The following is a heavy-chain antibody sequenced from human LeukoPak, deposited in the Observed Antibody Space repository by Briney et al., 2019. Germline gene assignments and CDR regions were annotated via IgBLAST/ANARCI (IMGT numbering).Heavy chain of an antibody. CDR2: IRYDGSKK. Sequence: PGGSLRLSCGASGFTFSSYGMHWVRQAPGKGLEWVAFIRYDGSKKSHADSVKGRFTISRDNSKNTLHLQMNSLRAEDTAVYYCARMDNLYSGTYHSDFWGQGTLVTVSS. CDR3: ARMDNLYSGTYHSDF. D-gene: IGHD1-26*01. V-gene: IGHV3-30*02. J-gene: IGHJ4*02. CDR1: GFTFSSYG.